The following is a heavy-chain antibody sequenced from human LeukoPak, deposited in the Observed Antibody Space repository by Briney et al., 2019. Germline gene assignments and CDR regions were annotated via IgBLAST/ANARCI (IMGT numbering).Heavy chain of an antibody. D-gene: IGHD2-15*01. CDR2: IYYSGST. J-gene: IGHJ3*02. V-gene: IGHV4-31*03. Sequence: SETLSLTCTVSGGSISSGGYYWSWIRQHPGKGLEWLGYIYYSGSTYYNPSLKSRVTISVDTSKNQFSLKLSSVTAADTAVYYCARDIKAASDAFDIWGQGTMVTVSS. CDR3: ARDIKAASDAFDI. CDR1: GGSISSGGYY.